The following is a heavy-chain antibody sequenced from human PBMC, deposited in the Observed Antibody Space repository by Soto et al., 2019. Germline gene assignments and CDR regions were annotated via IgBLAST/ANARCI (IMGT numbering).Heavy chain of an antibody. J-gene: IGHJ5*02. CDR3: AADMEPTDPFNWFDP. Sequence: SVKVSCKASGFTFTNSALQWVRQARGQRLEWVGWIVVGSGNTNYAQKFQERISITRDMSTSTAYMELRSLRSEDTAIYYCAADMEPTDPFNWFDPWGQGTLVTSPQ. CDR2: IVVGSGNT. CDR1: GFTFTNSA. V-gene: IGHV1-58*01. D-gene: IGHD1-1*01.